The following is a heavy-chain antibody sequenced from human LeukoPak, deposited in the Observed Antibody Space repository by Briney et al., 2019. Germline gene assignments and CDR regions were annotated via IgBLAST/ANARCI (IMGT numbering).Heavy chain of an antibody. J-gene: IGHJ6*04. D-gene: IGHD3-16*01. CDR2: IKEDGSDK. CDR3: VRESSVWIGPGIGRPLDV. CDR1: GFSIRPFW. Sequence: GGSLRLSCVASGFSIRPFWMTWVRQAPGRGLEWVANIKEDGSDKQYVDSVQGRFTISRDNAENSLYLQMNSLRAEDTAVYYCVRESSVWIGPGIGRPLDVWGKGTAVTVSS. V-gene: IGHV3-7*01.